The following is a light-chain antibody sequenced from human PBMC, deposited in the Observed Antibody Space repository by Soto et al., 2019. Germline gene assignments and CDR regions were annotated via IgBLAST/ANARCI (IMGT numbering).Light chain of an antibody. CDR1: QPISRW. Sequence: DIQMTQSPSTVSASVGDRVTITCRASQPISRWLAWYQQKPGKAPKLLIYEASTLEIGVSSRFSGSGSGTEFTLTISSLQPDDFATYFCQQCKGYPYTFGQGTHWRL. CDR2: EAS. CDR3: QQCKGYPYT. J-gene: IGKJ5*01. V-gene: IGKV1-5*03.